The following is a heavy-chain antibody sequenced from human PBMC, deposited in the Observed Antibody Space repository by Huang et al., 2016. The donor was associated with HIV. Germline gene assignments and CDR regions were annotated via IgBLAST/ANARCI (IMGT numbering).Heavy chain of an antibody. V-gene: IGHV1-8*02. CDR2: MNPNTVKP. CDR3: ARSAYGDLDY. CDR1: GYTFTNYD. D-gene: IGHD4-17*01. J-gene: IGHJ4*02. Sequence: QVHLVQSGAEVKKPGASVKVSCKASGYTFTNYDINWWRTAPGLGLEWMGWMNPNTVKPGFAQGFQGRFTMTRKTSITTAYMELTSLTSEDTAVYYCARSAYGDLDYWGLGTLVIVSS.